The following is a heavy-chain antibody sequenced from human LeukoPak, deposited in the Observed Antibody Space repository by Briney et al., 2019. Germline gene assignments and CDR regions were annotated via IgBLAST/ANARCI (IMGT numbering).Heavy chain of an antibody. CDR3: AKSSGYSYGSNFDY. CDR2: IRYDGSNK. D-gene: IGHD5-18*01. Sequence: GGSLRLSCAASGFTFSSYGMHWVRQAPGKGLEWVAFIRYDGSNKYYADSVKGRLTISRDNSKNTLYLQMNSLRAEDTAVYYCAKSSGYSYGSNFDYWGQGTLVTVSS. J-gene: IGHJ4*02. CDR1: GFTFSSYG. V-gene: IGHV3-30*02.